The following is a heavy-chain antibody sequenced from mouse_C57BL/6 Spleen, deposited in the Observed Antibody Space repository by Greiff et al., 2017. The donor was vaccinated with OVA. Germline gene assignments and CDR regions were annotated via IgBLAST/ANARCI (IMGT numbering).Heavy chain of an antibody. V-gene: IGHV1-55*01. CDR3: ARGGGYYEGSYWYFDV. J-gene: IGHJ1*03. CDR1: GYTFTSYW. CDR2: IYPGSGST. Sequence: QVQLKQPGAELVKPGASVKMSCKASGYTFTSYWITWVKQRPGQGLEWIGDIYPGSGSTNYNEKFKSKATLTVDTSSSTAYMQLSSLTSEDSAVYYCARGGGYYEGSYWYFDVWGTGTTVTVSS. D-gene: IGHD2-3*01.